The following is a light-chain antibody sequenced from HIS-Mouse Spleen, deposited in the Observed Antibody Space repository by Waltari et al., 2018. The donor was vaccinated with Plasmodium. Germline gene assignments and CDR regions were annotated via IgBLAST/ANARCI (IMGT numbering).Light chain of an antibody. V-gene: IGLV3-25*03. CDR2: KDS. Sequence: SYELTQPPSVSVSPGQTARIPCSGDALPKQYAYWYQQKPGQAPVLVIYKDSERPSGIPDRFSGSSSGTTVTLTISGVQAEDEADYYCQSADSSGTYWVFGGGTKLTVL. CDR3: QSADSSGTYWV. J-gene: IGLJ3*02. CDR1: ALPKQY.